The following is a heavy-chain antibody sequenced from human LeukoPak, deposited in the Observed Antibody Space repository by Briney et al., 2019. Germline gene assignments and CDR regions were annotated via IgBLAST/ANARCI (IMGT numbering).Heavy chain of an antibody. CDR3: AIMHRYYDGSGYWVQ. V-gene: IGHV3-23*01. D-gene: IGHD3-22*01. J-gene: IGHJ4*02. CDR1: GFTFSSCA. CDR2: ISTSGGST. Sequence: GGSLRLSCAASGFTFSSCAMSWVRQAPGKGLEWVSGISTSGGSTSYADSVKGRFTISRDNPRNTLYMQMNSLRAEDTAVYYCAIMHRYYDGSGYWVQWGQGTLVTVPS.